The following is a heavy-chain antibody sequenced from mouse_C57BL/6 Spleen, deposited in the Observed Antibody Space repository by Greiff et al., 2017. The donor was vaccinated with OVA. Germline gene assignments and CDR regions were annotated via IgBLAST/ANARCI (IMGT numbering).Heavy chain of an antibody. Sequence: QVQLQQSGPELVKPGASVKISCKASGYAFSSSWMNWVKQRPGKGLEWIGRLYPGDGDTNYNGTFKGKATLTADKTSSTAYMQLSSLTSEESAVYFCARWVPTDAMDYGGQGTAVTVSS. CDR3: ARWVPTDAMDY. CDR2: LYPGDGDT. CDR1: GYAFSSSW. V-gene: IGHV1-82*01. J-gene: IGHJ4*01. D-gene: IGHD2-14*01.